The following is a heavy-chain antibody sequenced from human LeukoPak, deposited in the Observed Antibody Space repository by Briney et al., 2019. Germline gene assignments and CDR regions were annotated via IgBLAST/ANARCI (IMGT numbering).Heavy chain of an antibody. CDR1: GFTFSSYG. CDR2: ISYDGSNK. J-gene: IGHJ3*02. CDR3: AKGHSNYVAFDI. V-gene: IGHV3-30*18. D-gene: IGHD4-11*01. Sequence: PGRSLRLSCAASGFTFSSYGMHWVRQAPGKGLEWVAVISYDGSNKYYADSVKGRFTISRDNSKNTLYLQMNSLRAEDTAVYYCAKGHSNYVAFDIWGQGTMVTVSS.